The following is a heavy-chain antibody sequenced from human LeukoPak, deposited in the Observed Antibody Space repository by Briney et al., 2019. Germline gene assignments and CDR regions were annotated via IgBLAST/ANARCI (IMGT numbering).Heavy chain of an antibody. V-gene: IGHV3-23*01. Sequence: GGSLRPSCAASGLTFRSYVMSWVRQAPGKGLEWVSTISINGGSTYYADSVKGRFTISRDNSKNTLYLQLNSLRAEDTAVYYCALYNYNTRRWFEPWGQGPLVTVSS. J-gene: IGHJ5*02. CDR2: ISINGGST. CDR1: GLTFRSYV. CDR3: ALYNYNTRRWFEP. D-gene: IGHD1-20*01.